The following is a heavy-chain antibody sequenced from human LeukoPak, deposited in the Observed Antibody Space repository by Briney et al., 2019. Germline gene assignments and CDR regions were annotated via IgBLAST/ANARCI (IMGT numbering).Heavy chain of an antibody. Sequence: ASVKVSCKASGYTFTSYGISWVRQAPGQGLEWMGWISAYNGNTNYAQKFQGRVTITADKSTSTAYMELSSLRSEDTAVYYCARLYDFWSGYYGTDYYYYGMDVWGQGTTVTVSS. CDR3: ARLYDFWSGYYGTDYYYYGMDV. CDR1: GYTFTSYG. J-gene: IGHJ6*02. CDR2: ISAYNGNT. V-gene: IGHV1-18*01. D-gene: IGHD3-3*01.